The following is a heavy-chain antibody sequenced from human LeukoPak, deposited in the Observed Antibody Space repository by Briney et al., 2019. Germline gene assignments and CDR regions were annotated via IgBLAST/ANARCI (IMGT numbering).Heavy chain of an antibody. CDR2: IYYSGST. CDR3: ARDLSVRTYYCYMDV. J-gene: IGHJ6*03. D-gene: IGHD3-16*02. CDR1: GGSISSYY. V-gene: IGHV4-59*12. Sequence: SETLSLTCTVSGGSISSYYWGWIRQPPGKGLEWIGYIYYSGSTNYNPSLKSRVTISVDTSKNQFSLKLSSVTAADTAVYYCARDLSVRTYYCYMDVWGKGTTVIVSS.